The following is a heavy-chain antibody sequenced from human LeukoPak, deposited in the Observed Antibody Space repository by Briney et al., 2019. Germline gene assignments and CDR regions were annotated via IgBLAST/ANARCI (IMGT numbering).Heavy chain of an antibody. Sequence: PSQTLSLTCTVSGGSISSGSYYWSWIRQPAGKGLEWIGRIYTSGSTNYNPSLKSRVTISVDTSKNQFSLKLNSMTAADTAVYYCARTPEDSTGYYYFDYWGQGTLVTVSS. CDR3: ARTPEDSTGYYYFDY. D-gene: IGHD3-22*01. CDR2: IYTSGST. V-gene: IGHV4-61*02. CDR1: GGSISSGSYY. J-gene: IGHJ4*02.